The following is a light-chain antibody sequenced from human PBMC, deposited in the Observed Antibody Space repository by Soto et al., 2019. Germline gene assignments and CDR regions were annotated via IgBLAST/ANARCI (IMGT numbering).Light chain of an antibody. Sequence: QSVLTQPPSVSGAPGQRVTISCTGSSSNIGAGYDVHWYQQLPGTTPKLLIYGNSNRPSGVPDRFSGSKSVTSASLAITGHHAYDEADYYCQTYDSSHVVFGGGTKLTVL. V-gene: IGLV1-40*01. J-gene: IGLJ2*01. CDR3: QTYDSSHVV. CDR1: SSNIGAGYD. CDR2: GNS.